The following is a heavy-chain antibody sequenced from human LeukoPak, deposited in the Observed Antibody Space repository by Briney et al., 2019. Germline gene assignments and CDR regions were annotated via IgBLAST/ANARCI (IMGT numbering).Heavy chain of an antibody. CDR1: GFTFSSSA. Sequence: GGSLRLCCAASGFTFSSSAMRWVRQAPWKGLEWVSLISGSGGSTYYADSVKGRFTISRDNSKNTLYLQMNSLRAEDTAVYYCAKDSSSGFGDPYYFDYWGQGTLVTVSS. CDR3: AKDSSSGFGDPYYFDY. D-gene: IGHD3-10*01. J-gene: IGHJ4*02. CDR2: ISGSGGST. V-gene: IGHV3-23*01.